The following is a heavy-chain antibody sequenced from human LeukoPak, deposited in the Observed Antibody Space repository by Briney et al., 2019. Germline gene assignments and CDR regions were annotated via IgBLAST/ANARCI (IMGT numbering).Heavy chain of an antibody. CDR2: IKKDGTET. Sequence: GGSLRLSCAASGFIFSTFWMSWVRQAPGKGLEWVAHIKKDGTETYYMDSVKGRFTISRDNAKNSLYLQMNSLRVEDTAVYYCARDCCGSGGLHYWGQGTLVTVSS. D-gene: IGHD6-19*01. CDR1: GFIFSTFW. J-gene: IGHJ4*02. CDR3: ARDCCGSGGLHY. V-gene: IGHV3-7*01.